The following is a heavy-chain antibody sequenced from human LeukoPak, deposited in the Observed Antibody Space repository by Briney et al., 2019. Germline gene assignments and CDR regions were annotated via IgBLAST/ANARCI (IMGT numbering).Heavy chain of an antibody. J-gene: IGHJ4*02. Sequence: GGSLRLSCAASRFTFDDYGMRWVRQAPGKGLEWVSGINWNGDSTGYGDSVKGRFTISRDNARNSLYLQMNSLRAEDTAFYYCAREQRHCGSTSCYSFFDYWGQGTLVTVSS. CDR3: AREQRHCGSTSCYSFFDY. D-gene: IGHD2-2*01. CDR2: INWNGDST. V-gene: IGHV3-20*04. CDR1: RFTFDDYG.